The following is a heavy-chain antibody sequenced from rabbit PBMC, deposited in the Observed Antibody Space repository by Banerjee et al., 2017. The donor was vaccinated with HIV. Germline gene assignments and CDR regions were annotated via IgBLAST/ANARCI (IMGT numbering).Heavy chain of an antibody. J-gene: IGHJ4*01. CDR3: ASSTVGSSSYGNL. CDR1: GFSFSSSYW. Sequence: QALEESGGGLVKPGASLTLTCTASGFSFSSSYWTCWVRQAPGKGLEWIACIYAGSGSAYYASWAKGRFTISKTSTTVTLQMTSLTAADTATYFCASSTVGSSSYGNLWGPGTLVTDS. CDR2: IYAGSGSA. V-gene: IGHV1S40*01. D-gene: IGHD1-1*01.